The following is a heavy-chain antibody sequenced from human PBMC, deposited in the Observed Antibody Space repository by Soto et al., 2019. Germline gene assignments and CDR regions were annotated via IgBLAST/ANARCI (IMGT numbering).Heavy chain of an antibody. Sequence: QVQLQQWGAGLLKPSETLSLTCAVYGGSFSGYYWTWIRQPPGTGLEWIGEINHSGSTNYNPSLKSRVTISVDTSTNQFSLKLTSVTAADTAVYYCARDKIPGLFDYWGQGTLVTVSS. CDR3: ARDKIPGLFDY. CDR1: GGSFSGYY. D-gene: IGHD1-1*01. CDR2: INHSGST. J-gene: IGHJ4*02. V-gene: IGHV4-34*01.